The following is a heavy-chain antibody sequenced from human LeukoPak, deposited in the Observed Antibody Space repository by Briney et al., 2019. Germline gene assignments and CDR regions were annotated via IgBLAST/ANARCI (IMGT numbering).Heavy chain of an antibody. J-gene: IGHJ4*02. CDR2: IYDGVPT. Sequence: PSETLSLTCTPCGLPIFRLVWNCLRQPPGKGLEWIGNIYDGVPTFFNPSLKSRVTISVDTSKGQFSLQLASVTAAATAVYYCVQTTGWPGFDYWGQGILVTVSS. V-gene: IGHV4-4*09. CDR1: GLPIFRLV. D-gene: IGHD6-19*01. CDR3: VQTTGWPGFDY.